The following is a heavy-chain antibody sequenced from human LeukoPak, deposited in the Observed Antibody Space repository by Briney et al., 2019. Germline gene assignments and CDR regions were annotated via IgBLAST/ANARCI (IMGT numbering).Heavy chain of an antibody. Sequence: ASVKVSCKASGFTFTTYGISWVRQAPGQGLEWMGWISAYNGNANNAQNLQGRVTMTTDTSTSTAYMELRSLRSDDTAVYYRARGGFYYDSSGYWSPYYFDYWGQGTLVTVSS. CDR2: ISAYNGNA. CDR3: ARGGFYYDSSGYWSPYYFDY. D-gene: IGHD3-22*01. V-gene: IGHV1-18*01. CDR1: GFTFTTYG. J-gene: IGHJ4*02.